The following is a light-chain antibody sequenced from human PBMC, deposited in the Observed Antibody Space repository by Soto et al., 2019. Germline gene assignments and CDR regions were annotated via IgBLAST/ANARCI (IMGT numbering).Light chain of an antibody. Sequence: CVTRWLAWYQQKTEKAPKLLIYDASSLESGLPSRFGGRESGTEFTLTISSLQPDDLAIYYCQQYNSYSWTFGQGTKVDIK. J-gene: IGKJ1*01. CDR3: QQYNSYSWT. CDR1: CVTRW. V-gene: IGKV1-5*03. CDR2: DAS.